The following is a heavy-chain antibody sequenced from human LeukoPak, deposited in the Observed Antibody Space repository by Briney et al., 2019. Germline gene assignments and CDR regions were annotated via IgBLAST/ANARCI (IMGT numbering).Heavy chain of an antibody. CDR2: ISSSSSTI. CDR1: GFTFSSYS. J-gene: IGHJ6*03. V-gene: IGHV3-48*04. D-gene: IGHD6-19*01. CDR3: ARAFRGSGSYFDYYYYMDV. Sequence: PGGSLRLSCAASGFTFSSYSMNWVRQAPGKGLEWVSYISSSSSTIYYADSVKGRFTISRDNAKNSLYLQMNSPRAEDTAVYYCARAFRGSGSYFDYYYYMDVWGKGTTVTVSS.